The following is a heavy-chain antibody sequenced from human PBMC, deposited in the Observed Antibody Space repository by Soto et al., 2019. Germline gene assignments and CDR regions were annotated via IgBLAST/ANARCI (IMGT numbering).Heavy chain of an antibody. CDR2: ISHDGSNT. V-gene: IGHV3-30*18. CDR3: AKDAGSTAYFFAS. J-gene: IGHJ4*02. CDR1: GFTFRTYA. Sequence: QVQVVESGGGVVQPGRSLRLSCAASGFTFRTYAMHWVRQAPGKGLEWVAVISHDGSNTDYGDSVKGRFTISRDNSKSTLSLHMNSLRPEDTGVYYCAKDAGSTAYFFASWGQGPLVSVSS.